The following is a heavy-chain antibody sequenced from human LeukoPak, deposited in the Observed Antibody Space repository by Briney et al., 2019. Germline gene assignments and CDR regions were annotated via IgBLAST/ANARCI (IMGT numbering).Heavy chain of an antibody. Sequence: SETLSLTCTVSGGSISSSGYYWNWIRQPPGKGLEWIGYIYYSGSTNYNPSLKSRVTISVDTSKNQFSLKLSSVTAADTAVYYCARAAYSGSYHSDYWGQGTLVTVSS. V-gene: IGHV4-61*08. CDR3: ARAAYSGSYHSDY. CDR1: GGSISSSGYY. CDR2: IYYSGST. J-gene: IGHJ4*02. D-gene: IGHD1-26*01.